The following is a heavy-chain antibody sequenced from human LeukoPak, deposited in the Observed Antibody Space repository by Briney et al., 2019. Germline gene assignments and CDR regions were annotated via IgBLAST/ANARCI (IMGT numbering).Heavy chain of an antibody. CDR3: AGSIAAAGTLLDY. CDR1: GGSISSYY. Sequence: PSETPSLTCTVSGGSISSYYWSWIRQPPGKGLEWIGYIYYSGSTNYNPSLKSRVTISVDTSKNQFSLKLSSVTAADTAVYYCAGSIAAAGTLLDYWGQGTLVTVSS. D-gene: IGHD6-13*01. CDR2: IYYSGST. V-gene: IGHV4-59*08. J-gene: IGHJ4*02.